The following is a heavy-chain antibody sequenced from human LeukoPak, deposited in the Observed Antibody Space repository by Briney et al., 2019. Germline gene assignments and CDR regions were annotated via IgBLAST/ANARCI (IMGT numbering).Heavy chain of an antibody. J-gene: IGHJ4*02. CDR3: ARSSLQGSTSCHDY. CDR2: INHSGST. V-gene: IGHV4-34*01. D-gene: IGHD2-2*01. CDR1: GGSISGYY. Sequence: SETLSLTCAVYGGSISGYYWSWIRQPPGKGLEWIGEINHSGSTNYNPSLKSRVTISVDTSKNQFSLKLSSVTAADTAVYYCARSSLQGSTSCHDYWGQGTLVTVSS.